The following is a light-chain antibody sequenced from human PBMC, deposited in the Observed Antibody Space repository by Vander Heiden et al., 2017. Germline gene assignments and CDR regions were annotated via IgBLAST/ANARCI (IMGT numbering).Light chain of an antibody. CDR1: QNINTY. CDR2: TAS. J-gene: IGKJ4*01. CDR3: QQCEIAPHT. Sequence: DIQMTQSPSSLTASVGDRVTITCRASQNINTYLHWYQQEPGKAPKLLIYTASNLQSGIPSRFSGSGSGTDFTLTISRLQREDFATDYCQQCEIAPHTCGGGTKVEI. V-gene: IGKV1-39*01.